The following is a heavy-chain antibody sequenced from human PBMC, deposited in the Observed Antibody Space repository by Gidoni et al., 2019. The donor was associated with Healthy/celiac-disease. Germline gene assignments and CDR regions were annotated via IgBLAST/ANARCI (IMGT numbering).Heavy chain of an antibody. D-gene: IGHD3-22*01. CDR2: ISYDGSNK. V-gene: IGHV3-30-3*01. CDR1: GFTFSSYA. J-gene: IGHJ4*02. Sequence: QVQLVESGGGVVQPGRSLRLSCAASGFTFSSYAMHWVRQAPGKGMEWVAVISYDGSNKYYADSVKGRFTISRDNSKNTLYLQMNSLRAEDTAVYYCARAQYYYDSSGYYQFLFDYWGQGTLVTVSS. CDR3: ARAQYYYDSSGYYQFLFDY.